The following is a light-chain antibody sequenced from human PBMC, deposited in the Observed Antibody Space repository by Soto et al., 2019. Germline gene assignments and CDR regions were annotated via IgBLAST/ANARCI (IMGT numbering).Light chain of an antibody. V-gene: IGKV3D-15*01. J-gene: IGKJ5*01. CDR3: QQYNNWPAIT. CDR1: QAISSGF. CDR2: DAS. Sequence: EIAMTQSPATLSVAPWDRATLCCRSSQAISSGFLAWYQQKVGQAPRLLIYDASNRATGVPDRFSGSGSGTEFNLTISSLQSEDFAVYYCQQYNNWPAITFGQGTRLEIK.